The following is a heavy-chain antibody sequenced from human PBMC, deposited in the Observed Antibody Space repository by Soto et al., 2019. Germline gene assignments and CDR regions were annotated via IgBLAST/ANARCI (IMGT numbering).Heavy chain of an antibody. CDR2: MNPDSGNT. V-gene: IGHV1-8*01. CDR3: AKVNSYYYGSGSYYFDY. J-gene: IGHJ4*02. D-gene: IGHD3-10*01. CDR1: GYTFTNYD. Sequence: ASVKVSCKASGYTFTNYDINWVRQATGQGLEWMGWMNPDSGNTGYTQKFQGRVTMTRNTSISTAYMELSSLRAEDTAVYYCAKVNSYYYGSGSYYFDYWGQGTLVTVSS.